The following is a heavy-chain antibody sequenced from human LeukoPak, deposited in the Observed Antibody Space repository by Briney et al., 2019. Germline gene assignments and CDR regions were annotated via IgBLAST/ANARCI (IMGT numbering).Heavy chain of an antibody. CDR3: ARDLAADIFDY. Sequence: GGSLRLSCAASGFTFDDYAMHWVRQAPGKGLVWVSRINSDGSSTSYADSVKGRFTISRDNAKNTLYLQMNSLRAEDTAVYYCARDLAADIFDYWGQGTLVTVSS. D-gene: IGHD6-25*01. V-gene: IGHV3-74*01. J-gene: IGHJ4*02. CDR2: INSDGSST. CDR1: GFTFDDYA.